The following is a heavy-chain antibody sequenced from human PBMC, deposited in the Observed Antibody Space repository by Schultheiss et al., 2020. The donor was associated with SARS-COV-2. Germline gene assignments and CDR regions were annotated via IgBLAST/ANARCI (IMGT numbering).Heavy chain of an antibody. CDR2: IYHSGST. CDR3: ARAAHKLGRFDY. CDR1: GGSFSGYY. J-gene: IGHJ4*02. D-gene: IGHD7-27*01. V-gene: IGHV4-34*01. Sequence: SETLSLTCAVYGGSFSGYYWSWIRQTPGKGLEWIGYIYHSGSTYYNPSLKSRVTISVDKSKNQFSLKLSSVTAADTAVYYCARAAHKLGRFDYWGQGTLVTVSS.